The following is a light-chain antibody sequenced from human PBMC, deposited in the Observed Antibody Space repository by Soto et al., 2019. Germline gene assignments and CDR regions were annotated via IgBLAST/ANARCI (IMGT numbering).Light chain of an antibody. CDR2: DAS. V-gene: IGKV3-11*01. J-gene: IGKJ5*01. CDR1: QSVSSY. CDR3: QQRFNWQVT. Sequence: ELVMTQSPATLSVSPGERATLSCRASQSVSSYLAWHQQKPGQAPRLLIYDASNRATGIPARFSGSGSGTDFTLTISSLEPEDFAVYYCQQRFNWQVTFGQGTRLEIK.